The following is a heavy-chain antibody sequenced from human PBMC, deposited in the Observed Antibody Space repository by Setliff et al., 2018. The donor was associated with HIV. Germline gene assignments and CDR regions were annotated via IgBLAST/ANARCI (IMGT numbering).Heavy chain of an antibody. J-gene: IGHJ6*03. Sequence: ASVKVSCKASGGTLRTFGISWVRQAPGQGLEWMGGSIPIFGTAKYAQKFQGRVTITADESTSTAYMELSSLRSEDTAVYYCATNPEMATINYYYYYMGVWGKGTTVT. CDR3: ATNPEMATINYYYYYMGV. CDR1: GGTLRTFG. CDR2: SIPIFGTA. D-gene: IGHD5-12*01. V-gene: IGHV1-69*13.